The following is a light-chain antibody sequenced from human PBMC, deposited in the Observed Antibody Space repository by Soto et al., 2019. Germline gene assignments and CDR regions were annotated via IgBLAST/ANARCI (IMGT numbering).Light chain of an antibody. J-gene: IGKJ5*01. V-gene: IGKV1-33*01. CDR3: QQYDNLPIT. Sequence: DIQMTQSPSSLSASVGDRVAITCQASQDISNYLNWYQQKTGKAPKLLIYDASNLETGVPSRFSGSGSGTDFTFAISRLQPEDIETYYCQQYDNLPITFGQGTRLEIK. CDR2: DAS. CDR1: QDISNY.